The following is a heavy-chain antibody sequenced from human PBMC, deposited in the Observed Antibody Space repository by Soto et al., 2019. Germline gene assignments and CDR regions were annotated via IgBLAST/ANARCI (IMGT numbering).Heavy chain of an antibody. CDR3: ARGGDSSWGIVATIGFDY. CDR2: IIPILGIA. CDR1: GGTFSSYT. V-gene: IGHV1-69*02. J-gene: IGHJ4*02. D-gene: IGHD5-12*01. Sequence: QVQLVQSGAEVKKPGSSVKVSCKASGGTFSSYTISWVRQAPGQGLEWMGRIIPILGIANYAQKFQGRVTITADKSTSTAYMELSSLRSEDTAVYYCARGGDSSWGIVATIGFDYWGQGTLVTVSS.